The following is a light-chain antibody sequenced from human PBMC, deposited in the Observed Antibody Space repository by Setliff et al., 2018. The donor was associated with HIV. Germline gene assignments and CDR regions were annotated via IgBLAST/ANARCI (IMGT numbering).Light chain of an antibody. J-gene: IGLJ1*01. CDR1: SSDIGTYNF. CDR3: TSYTSRNTLV. Sequence: QSALTQPASVSGSPGQSITISCTGTSSDIGTYNFVSWYQQHPGRAPKLIIYEVTNRPSGVSSRFSGSKSGNTASLTISGLQTEDEADYYCTSYTSRNTLVFGTGTKDTVL. V-gene: IGLV2-14*01. CDR2: EVT.